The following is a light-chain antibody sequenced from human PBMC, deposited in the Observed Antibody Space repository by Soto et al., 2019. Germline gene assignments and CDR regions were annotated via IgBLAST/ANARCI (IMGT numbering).Light chain of an antibody. CDR1: QSVSSY. CDR2: DAS. CDR3: QQRSNWPRT. V-gene: IGKV3-11*01. Sequence: EIVLMQSPGTLSLSQGERATLSCGASQSVSSYLAWYQQKPGQAPRLLIYDASNRATDIPARFSGSGSGTDFTLTISSLEPEDFAVYYCQQRSNWPRTFGQGTKVDI. J-gene: IGKJ1*01.